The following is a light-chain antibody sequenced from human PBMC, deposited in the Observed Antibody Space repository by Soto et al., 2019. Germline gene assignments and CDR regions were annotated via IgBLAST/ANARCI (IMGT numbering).Light chain of an antibody. CDR1: QDIRTY. CDR2: AAS. CDR3: QQSFSTLLIT. Sequence: IQMTQSPSSLSASVGDGVTITCRASQDIRTYLNWYQQKPGKAPKLLISAASSLQSGVPSRFSARGFGTDFTLTISTLQPEDFATYYCQQSFSTLLITFGQGTRLEVK. V-gene: IGKV1-39*01. J-gene: IGKJ5*01.